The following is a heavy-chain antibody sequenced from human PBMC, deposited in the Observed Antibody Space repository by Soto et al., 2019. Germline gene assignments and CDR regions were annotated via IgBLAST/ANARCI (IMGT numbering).Heavy chain of an antibody. J-gene: IGHJ4*02. CDR1: GFSLSTNGMR. D-gene: IGHD2-8*01. CDR2: IDWDDDK. V-gene: IGHV2-70*04. CDR3: ARSRERDVLYFDY. Sequence: SGPTLVNPTQPLTLTCTFSGFSLSTNGMRVTWTRQPPGKALEWLARIDWDDDKFYTTSLKTRLTISKDTSKNQVVLTMTDTDPVDTATYYCARSRERDVLYFDYWGQGILVTVSS.